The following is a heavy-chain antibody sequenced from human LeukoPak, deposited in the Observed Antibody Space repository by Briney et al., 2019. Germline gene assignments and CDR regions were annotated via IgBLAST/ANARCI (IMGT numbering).Heavy chain of an antibody. Sequence: GGSLRLSCAVSGFTFSSYSMNWVRQAPGKGLEWVSYISSSSSTIYYADSVKGRFTISRDNAKNSLYLQMNSLRAEDTAVYYCARDLEFTVGPWGQGTLVTVSS. CDR2: ISSSSSTI. CDR1: GFTFSSYS. V-gene: IGHV3-48*01. J-gene: IGHJ5*02. CDR3: ARDLEFTVGP.